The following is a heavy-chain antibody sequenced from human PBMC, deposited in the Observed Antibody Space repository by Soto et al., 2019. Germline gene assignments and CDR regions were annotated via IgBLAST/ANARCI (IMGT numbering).Heavy chain of an antibody. D-gene: IGHD2-2*01. CDR2: IWYDGSNK. Sequence: ESGGGVVQPGRSLRLSCAASGFTFSSYGMHWVRQAPGKGLEWVAVIWYDGSNKYYADSVKGRFTISRDNSKNTLYLQMNSLRAEDTAVYYCARDSPSSNLDYWGQGTLVTVSP. J-gene: IGHJ4*02. V-gene: IGHV3-33*01. CDR1: GFTFSSYG. CDR3: ARDSPSSNLDY.